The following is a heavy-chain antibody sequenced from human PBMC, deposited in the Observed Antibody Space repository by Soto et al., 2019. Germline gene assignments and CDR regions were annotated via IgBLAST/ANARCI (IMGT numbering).Heavy chain of an antibody. J-gene: IGHJ4*02. D-gene: IGHD6-19*01. CDR1: GASISDNNW. V-gene: IGHV4-4*02. CDR2: IYHSGTA. CDR3: ARHIGVPGTRGFDY. Sequence: QVQLQESGPGLVKPSGTLSLTCAVSGASISDNNWWSWVRQPPGKGLEWIGEIYHSGTANYSPSLNSRVTISLDNSKNPISLQLSSVTAADSAVYYWARHIGVPGTRGFDYWGQGTLVTVSS.